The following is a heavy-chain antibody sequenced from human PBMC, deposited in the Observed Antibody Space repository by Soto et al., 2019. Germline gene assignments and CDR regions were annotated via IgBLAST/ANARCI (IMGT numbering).Heavy chain of an antibody. V-gene: IGHV3-21*01. CDR2: ISSSSSYI. CDR1: GCTFSSCS. CDR3: ARVDPGRPFDP. J-gene: IGHJ5*02. Sequence: EVQLVESGGGLVKPGGSLRLSCAASGCTFSSCSMNWVRQAPGKGLEWVSSISSSSSYIYYADSVKGRFTISRDNAKNSLYLQMNSLRAEDTAVYYCARVDPGRPFDPWGQGTLVTVSS. D-gene: IGHD3-10*01.